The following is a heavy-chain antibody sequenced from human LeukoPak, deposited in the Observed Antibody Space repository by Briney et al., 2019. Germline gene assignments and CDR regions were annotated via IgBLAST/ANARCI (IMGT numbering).Heavy chain of an antibody. CDR2: INTDESST. J-gene: IGHJ3*02. CDR1: GFTFSSYW. Sequence: SGGSLRLSCAASGFTFSSYWMHWVRQAPGKGLVWASRINTDESSTTYADSVKGRFSISRDNAENTVYLQMNSLRAEDTAVYYCARTIRSTDAFDIWGQGTMVTVSS. V-gene: IGHV3-74*01. CDR3: ARTIRSTDAFDI.